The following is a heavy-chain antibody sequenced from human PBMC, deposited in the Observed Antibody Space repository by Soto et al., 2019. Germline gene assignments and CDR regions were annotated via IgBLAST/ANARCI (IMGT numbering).Heavy chain of an antibody. J-gene: IGHJ4*02. CDR3: ARSPSWESTVTPYYFDY. D-gene: IGHD4-4*01. V-gene: IGHV1-8*01. CDR2: MNPKSANT. Sequence: ASVKVSCKASRYTFISYDINCVRQATGQGLEWMGWMNPKSANTGYAQNFQGRVTMTRNTSISTAYMELSSLRSEDTAVYYCARSPSWESTVTPYYFDYWGQGTLVTV. CDR1: RYTFISYD.